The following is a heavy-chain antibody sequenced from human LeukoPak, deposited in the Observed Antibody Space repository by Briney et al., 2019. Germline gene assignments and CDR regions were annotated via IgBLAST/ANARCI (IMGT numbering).Heavy chain of an antibody. CDR1: GGSISSYY. Sequence: PSETLSLTCTVSGGSISSYYWSWIRQPAGKGLEWIGRIYTSGSTNYNPSLKSRVTMSVDTSKNQFSLKLSSVTAADTAVYYCARNPWGLNYYYRDVWGKGTTVTVSS. J-gene: IGHJ6*03. D-gene: IGHD3-16*01. CDR3: ARNPWGLNYYYRDV. CDR2: IYTSGST. V-gene: IGHV4-4*07.